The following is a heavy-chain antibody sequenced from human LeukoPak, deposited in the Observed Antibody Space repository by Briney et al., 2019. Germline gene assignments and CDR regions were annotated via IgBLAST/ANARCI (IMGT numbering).Heavy chain of an antibody. CDR3: AREGGGLDY. Sequence: SETLSLTCAVHGASFSGYFWSWIRQSPGKGLEWIGRIYTSGSTNYNPSLKSRVTMSVDTSKNQFSLKLSSVTAADTAVYYCAREGGGLDYWGQGTLVTVSS. J-gene: IGHJ4*02. D-gene: IGHD3-16*01. CDR1: GASFSGYF. CDR2: IYTSGST. V-gene: IGHV4-4*07.